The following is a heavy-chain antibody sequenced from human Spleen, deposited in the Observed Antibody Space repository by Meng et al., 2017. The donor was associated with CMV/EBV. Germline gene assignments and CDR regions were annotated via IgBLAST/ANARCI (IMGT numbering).Heavy chain of an antibody. CDR3: ARDSNRGEYYYYGLTS. D-gene: IGHD3-10*01. CDR1: GYSISSGYY. J-gene: IGHJ6*02. CDR2: VYHSGST. V-gene: IGHV4-38-2*02. Sequence: SETLSLTCTVSGYSISSGYYWGWIRQPPGKGLEWIGSVYHSGSTYYNPSLKSRVTISVDTSKNQFSLKLSSVTAADTAVYYCARDSNRGEYYYYGLTSGAKGPRSPSP.